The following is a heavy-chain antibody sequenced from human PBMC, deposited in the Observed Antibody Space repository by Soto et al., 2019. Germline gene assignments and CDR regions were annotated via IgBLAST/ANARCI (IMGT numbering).Heavy chain of an antibody. CDR1: GFTFSSYS. CDR2: ISSSSSTI. Sequence: GGSLRLSCAASGFTFSSYSMNWVRQAPGKGLEWVSYISSSSSTIYYADSVKGRFTISRDNAKNSLYLQMNSLRDEDTAVYYCARSNEIIPPNYDFWSGPPYYYYGMDVWGQGTTVTVSS. J-gene: IGHJ6*02. D-gene: IGHD3-3*01. V-gene: IGHV3-48*02. CDR3: ARSNEIIPPNYDFWSGPPYYYYGMDV.